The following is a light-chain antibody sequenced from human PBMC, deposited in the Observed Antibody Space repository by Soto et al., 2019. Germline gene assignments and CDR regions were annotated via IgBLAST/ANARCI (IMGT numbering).Light chain of an antibody. J-gene: IGKJ2*03. Sequence: EIVLTQSPGTLSLSPGERATLSCRASQSVTSSYLAWYQQKSGQAPRLLIYGASSRATGIPDRFSGSGSGTDFTLTVTRLEPEDFAVYYCQQYDSFVQGTKLEIK. CDR1: QSVTSSY. V-gene: IGKV3-20*01. CDR2: GAS. CDR3: QQYDS.